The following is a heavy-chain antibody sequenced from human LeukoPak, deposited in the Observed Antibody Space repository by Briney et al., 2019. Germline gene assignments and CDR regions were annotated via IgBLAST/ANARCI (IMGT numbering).Heavy chain of an antibody. Sequence: EGSLRLSCATSGFTFSRYAMHWVRQAPGKGLEWVALISYDANIGSNKYYADSVKGRFTISRDNSKNTLYLQMNSLRAEDTAVYYCARDSTTVTTSTYYYYYGMDVWGQGTTVTVSS. CDR1: GFTFSRYA. D-gene: IGHD4-11*01. CDR3: ARDSTTVTTSTYYYYYGMDV. V-gene: IGHV3-30-3*01. J-gene: IGHJ6*02. CDR2: ISYDANIGSNK.